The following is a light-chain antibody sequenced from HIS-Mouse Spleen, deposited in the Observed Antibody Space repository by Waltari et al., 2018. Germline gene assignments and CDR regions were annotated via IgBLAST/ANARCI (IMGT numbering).Light chain of an antibody. J-gene: IGLJ2*01. Sequence: QSALTQPASVSGSPGQSITISCTGTTSDVGVYTYVSWYQQHPGKAPKLMVYDVSNRASGGSNRFSGAKSGHTASLTSSGLQAEDEAYYYRSSYTSSSTLVVFGGGTKLTVL. CDR3: SSYTSSSTLVV. CDR2: DVS. V-gene: IGLV2-14*03. CDR1: TSDVGVYTY.